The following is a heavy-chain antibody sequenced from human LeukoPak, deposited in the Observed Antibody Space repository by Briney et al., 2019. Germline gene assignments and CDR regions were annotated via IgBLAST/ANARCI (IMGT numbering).Heavy chain of an antibody. D-gene: IGHD3-10*01. J-gene: IGHJ6*04. Sequence: GASVKVSCKASGYTFTSYYMHWVRQAPGQGLEWMGIINPSGGSTSYAQKFQGRVTMTRDTSTSTVYMELSSLRSEDTAVHYCARVGNYYGSGSYSNYYYGMDVWGKGTTVTVSS. V-gene: IGHV1-46*01. CDR2: INPSGGST. CDR1: GYTFTSYY. CDR3: ARVGNYYGSGSYSNYYYGMDV.